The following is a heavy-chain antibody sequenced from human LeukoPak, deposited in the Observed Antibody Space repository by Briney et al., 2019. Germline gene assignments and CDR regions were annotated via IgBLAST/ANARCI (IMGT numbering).Heavy chain of an antibody. V-gene: IGHV3-11*06. D-gene: IGHD6-13*01. J-gene: IGHJ4*02. CDR1: RFSFSDYE. CDR2: ISGSSSNT. CDR3: ASSAGAAAGLDY. Sequence: GGSLRLSCAASRFSFSDYEMNWVRQAPGKRLEWVSYISGSSSNTNYADSVKGRFTISRDNAKNSLYLQMNSLRAEDTAVYYCASSAGAAAGLDYWGQGTLVTVSS.